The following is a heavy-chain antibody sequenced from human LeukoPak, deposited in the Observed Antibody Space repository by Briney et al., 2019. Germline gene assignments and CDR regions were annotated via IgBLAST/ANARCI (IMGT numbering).Heavy chain of an antibody. V-gene: IGHV3-53*05. J-gene: IGHJ3*02. CDR3: AKERTVAVAGATAAFDI. Sequence: PGGSLRLSCAASGFTVSSNYMTWVRQAPGKGLEWVSVIYSGGSTYYADSVKGRFTISRDNSKNTLYLQMNSLRAEDTAVYYCAKERTVAVAGATAAFDIWGQGTMVTVSS. D-gene: IGHD6-19*01. CDR1: GFTVSSNY. CDR2: IYSGGST.